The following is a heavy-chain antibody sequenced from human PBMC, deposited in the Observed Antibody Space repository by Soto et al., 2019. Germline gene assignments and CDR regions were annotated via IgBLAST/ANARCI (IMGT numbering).Heavy chain of an antibody. D-gene: IGHD4-17*01. V-gene: IGHV4-30-2*01. Sequence: SETQSLTCAVSDGSISSGCYSWSWIRQPPGKGLEWIGYIYHSGSTYYNPSLKSRVTISVDRSKNQISLKLSSVTAADTAVYYCARGMTTVTTFDYWGQGTLVTVSS. CDR1: DGSISSGCYS. CDR3: ARGMTTVTTFDY. J-gene: IGHJ4*02. CDR2: IYHSGST.